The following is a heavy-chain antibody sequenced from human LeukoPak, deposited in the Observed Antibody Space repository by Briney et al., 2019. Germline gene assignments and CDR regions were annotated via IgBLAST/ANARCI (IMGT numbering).Heavy chain of an antibody. D-gene: IGHD3-10*01. CDR3: AADRYYYGSGSYYRWYFDL. J-gene: IGHJ2*01. CDR1: GFTFTSSA. V-gene: IGHV1-58*01. Sequence: ASVKVSCKASGFTFTSSAVQWVRQARGQRLEWIGWIVVGSGNTNYAQKFQERVTITRDKSTSTAYMELSSLRSEDTAAYYCAADRYYYGSGSYYRWYFDLWGRGTLVTVSS. CDR2: IVVGSGNT.